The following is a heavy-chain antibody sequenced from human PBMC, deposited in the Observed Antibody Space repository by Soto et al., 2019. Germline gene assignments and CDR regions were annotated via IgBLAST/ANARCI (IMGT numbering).Heavy chain of an antibody. CDR2: INHSGST. D-gene: IGHD2-2*01. J-gene: IGHJ6*02. CDR3: ARGRLRSAPRTSSAARGENYYGMDV. V-gene: IGHV4-39*07. Sequence: PSETLSLTCTVSGGSISSSSYYWGWIRQPPGKGLEWIGSINHSGSTNYNPSLKSRVTISVDTSKNQFSLKLSSVTAADTAVYYCARGRLRSAPRTSSAARGENYYGMDVWGQGTTVTVSS. CDR1: GGSISSSSYY.